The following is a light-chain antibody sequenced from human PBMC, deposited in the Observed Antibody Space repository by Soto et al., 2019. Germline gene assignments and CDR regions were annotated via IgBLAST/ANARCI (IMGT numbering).Light chain of an antibody. CDR3: QQTRTFPFT. Sequence: DIQMTQSPSSVSASVGDRVTITCRASQGLIAYLAWYQQRPGIAPKLLISAASTLQSWVPSRFCGSGSGTYFTLTISSLQPEDFATYYCQQTRTFPFTFGGGTKVEIK. V-gene: IGKV1-12*02. CDR1: QGLIAY. J-gene: IGKJ4*01. CDR2: AAS.